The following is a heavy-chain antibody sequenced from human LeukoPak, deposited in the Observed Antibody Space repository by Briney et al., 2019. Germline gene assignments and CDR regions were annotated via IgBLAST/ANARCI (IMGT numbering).Heavy chain of an antibody. Sequence: GASVKVSCKASGYTFTGYYMHWVRQAPGQGLEWMGWINPNSGGTNYAQKFQGWVTMTRDTSISTAYMELSRLRSDDTAVYYCARAGPPLEYDILTGYPGRHDAKYYFDYWGQGTLVTVSS. D-gene: IGHD3-9*01. V-gene: IGHV1-2*04. J-gene: IGHJ4*02. CDR3: ARAGPPLEYDILTGYPGRHDAKYYFDY. CDR1: GYTFTGYY. CDR2: INPNSGGT.